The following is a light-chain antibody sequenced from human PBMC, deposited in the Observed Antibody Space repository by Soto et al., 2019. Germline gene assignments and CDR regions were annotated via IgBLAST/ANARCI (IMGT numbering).Light chain of an antibody. CDR1: SSDVGGYDF. CDR3: SSYAGSIPVA. CDR2: DVT. V-gene: IGLV2-8*01. Sequence: QSALTQPPSASGSPGQSGTISCTGASSDVGGYDFVSWYQQHPGKAPKLMIYDVTKRPSGVPDRFSGSKSGNTASLTVSGLQADDEAEYYCSSYAGSIPVAFGGGTKLTVL. J-gene: IGLJ2*01.